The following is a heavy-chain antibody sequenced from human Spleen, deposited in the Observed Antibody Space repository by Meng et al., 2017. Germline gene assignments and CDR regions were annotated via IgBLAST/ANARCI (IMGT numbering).Heavy chain of an antibody. V-gene: IGHV4-59*10. CDR3: ARLVGDSSGYFYLDS. D-gene: IGHD3-22*01. Sequence: SQTLSLTCAVYGGSFSGYFWSWIRQPAGSGLEWIGRIYARGGVYSSGTTAYNPSLKSRVTISVDTSKNQFSLKLTSVTAADTAVYYCARLVGDSSGYFYLDSWGQGKLVTVSS. CDR2: IYARGGVYSSGTT. J-gene: IGHJ4*02. CDR1: GGSFSGYF.